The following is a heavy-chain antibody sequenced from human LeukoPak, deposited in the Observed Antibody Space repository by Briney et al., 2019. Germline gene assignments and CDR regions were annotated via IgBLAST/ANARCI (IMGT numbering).Heavy chain of an antibody. CDR3: ARHPLRLGTSDP. Sequence: PSETLSLTCTVSGYSISSGYYWGWIRQPPGKGLEWIGSIYHSGSTYYNPSLKSRVTISVDTSKNQFSLKLSSVTAADTAVYYCARHPLRLGTSDPWGQGTLVTVSS. V-gene: IGHV4-38-2*02. CDR2: IYHSGST. D-gene: IGHD7-27*01. CDR1: GYSISSGYY. J-gene: IGHJ5*02.